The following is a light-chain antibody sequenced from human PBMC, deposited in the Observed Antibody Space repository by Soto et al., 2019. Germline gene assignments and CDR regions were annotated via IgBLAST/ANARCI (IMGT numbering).Light chain of an antibody. CDR2: DVS. CDR1: SSDVGGYNS. CDR3: SSYTSSSTPVV. Sequence: QSVLTQPASVSGSPGQSITIAYTGTSSDVGGYNSDAWYQQHPGKAPQLMIYDVSSRPSGVSHRFSGSKSGNTASLTISGLQAEEEADYYCSSYTSSSTPVVFGGGTQLTVL. J-gene: IGLJ2*01. V-gene: IGLV2-14*01.